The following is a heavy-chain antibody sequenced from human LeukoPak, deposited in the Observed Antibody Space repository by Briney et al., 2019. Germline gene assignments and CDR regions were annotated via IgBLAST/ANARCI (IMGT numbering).Heavy chain of an antibody. J-gene: IGHJ4*02. CDR1: GGTFSSYA. D-gene: IGHD1-26*01. CDR2: IIPIFGTA. V-gene: IGHV1-69*13. CDR3: ARRSGSYLSFLY. Sequence: SVTVSCKASGGTFSSYAISWARQAPGQGLEWMGGIIPIFGTANYAQKFQGRVTITADESTSTAYMELSSLRSEDTAVYYCARRSGSYLSFLYWGQGTLVTVSS.